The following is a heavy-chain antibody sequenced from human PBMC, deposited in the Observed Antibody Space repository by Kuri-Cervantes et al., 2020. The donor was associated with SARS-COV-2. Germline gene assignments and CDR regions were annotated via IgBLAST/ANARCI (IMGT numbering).Heavy chain of an antibody. D-gene: IGHD2-2*01. CDR3: ARELRSCDSGRCYGLDAFDF. J-gene: IGHJ3*01. Sequence: ASVKVSCKAAGYTFSSYSLHWVRQAPGQGLEWMGWINTVTGNTHYSQKFQGRVTITRDIAASTEYMDLISLRSEDTAVYYCARELRSCDSGRCYGLDAFDFWGQGTMVTVSS. V-gene: IGHV1-3*04. CDR2: INTVTGNT. CDR1: GYTFSSYS.